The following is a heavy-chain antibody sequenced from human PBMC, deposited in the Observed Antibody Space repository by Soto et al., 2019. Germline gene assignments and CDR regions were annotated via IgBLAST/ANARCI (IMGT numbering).Heavy chain of an antibody. D-gene: IGHD1-26*01. CDR2: ISSSSSYI. V-gene: IGHV3-21*01. Sequence: GGSLRLSCAASGFTFSSYSMNWVRQAPGKGLEWVSSISSSSSYIHYADSVKGRFTISRDNAKNSLYLQMNSLRAEDTAVYYCARKDSGSYYVDYWGQGTLVTVSS. CDR1: GFTFSSYS. CDR3: ARKDSGSYYVDY. J-gene: IGHJ4*02.